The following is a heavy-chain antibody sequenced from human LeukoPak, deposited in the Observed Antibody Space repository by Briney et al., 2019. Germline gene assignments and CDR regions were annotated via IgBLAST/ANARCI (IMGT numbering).Heavy chain of an antibody. CDR3: ARDLGLRGVTNWFDP. D-gene: IGHD3-10*01. V-gene: IGHV1-46*01. CDR2: IDPSGGST. CDR1: AYTFSTYL. Sequence: ASVKVSCKASAYTFSTYLLHWVRQAPGQGLEWMGMIDPSGGSTANAQNFQGRVTMTRDTSTSTVYMELSSLRSEDTAVYYCARDLGLRGVTNWFDPWGQGTLVTVSS. J-gene: IGHJ5*02.